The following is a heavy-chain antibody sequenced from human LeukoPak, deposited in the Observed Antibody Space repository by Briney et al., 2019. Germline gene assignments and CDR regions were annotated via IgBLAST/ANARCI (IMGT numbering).Heavy chain of an antibody. V-gene: IGHV4-4*02. J-gene: IGHJ4*02. CDR1: GGSISSSNW. CDR3: ARGGGDYFLRSLSIIRRRAYYFDY. CDR2: INHSGST. D-gene: IGHD4-17*01. Sequence: SETLSLTCAVSGGSISSSNWWSWVRQPPGKGLEWIGEINHSGSTNYNPSLKSRVTISVDTSKNQFSLKLSSVTAADTAVYYCARGGGDYFLRSLSIIRRRAYYFDYWGQGTLVTVSS.